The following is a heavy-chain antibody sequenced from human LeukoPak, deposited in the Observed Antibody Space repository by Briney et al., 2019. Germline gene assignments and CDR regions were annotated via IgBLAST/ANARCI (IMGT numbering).Heavy chain of an antibody. CDR1: GFTFSSYS. D-gene: IGHD2-8*01. CDR3: VRVSGFCTNGVCPSFDP. Sequence: GGSLRLSCAASGFTFSSYSMNWVRQAPGKGLEWVATVSYDGTDTFYADSVKGRFAIFRDNSKNTLYLQMNSLRTEDSAVYYCVRVSGFCTNGVCPSFDPWGQGTLVTVSS. CDR2: VSYDGTDT. J-gene: IGHJ5*02. V-gene: IGHV3-30*03.